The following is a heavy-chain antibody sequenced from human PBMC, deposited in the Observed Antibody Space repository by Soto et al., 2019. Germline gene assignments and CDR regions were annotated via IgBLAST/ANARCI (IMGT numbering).Heavy chain of an antibody. J-gene: IGHJ6*02. CDR1: GYSFTSYW. CDR3: AIPYYYGSGSYSSPYYYYYYGMDV. Sequence: GESLKISCKGSGYSFTSYWIGWVRQMPGKGLEWMGIIYPGDSDTRYSPSFQGQVTISADKSISTAYLQWSSLKASDTAMYYCAIPYYYGSGSYSSPYYYYYYGMDVWGQGTTVTVSS. CDR2: IYPGDSDT. D-gene: IGHD3-10*01. V-gene: IGHV5-51*01.